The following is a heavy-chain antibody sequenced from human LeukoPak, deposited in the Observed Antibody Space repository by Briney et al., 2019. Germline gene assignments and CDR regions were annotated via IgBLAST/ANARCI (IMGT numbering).Heavy chain of an antibody. D-gene: IGHD1-26*01. V-gene: IGHV3-30-3*01. CDR2: ISYDGSNK. Sequence: QPGRSLRLSCAASGFTFSSYAMHWVRQAPGKGLEWVAVISYDGSNKYYADSVKGRFTISRDNSKNTLYLQMNSLRAEDTAVYYCAKDGPYVGATTFDYWGQGTLVTVSS. J-gene: IGHJ4*02. CDR1: GFTFSSYA. CDR3: AKDGPYVGATTFDY.